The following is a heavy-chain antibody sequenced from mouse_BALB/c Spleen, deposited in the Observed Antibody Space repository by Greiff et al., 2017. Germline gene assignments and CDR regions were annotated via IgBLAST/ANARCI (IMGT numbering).Heavy chain of an antibody. V-gene: IGHV3-2*02. Sequence: EVMLQESGPGLVKPSQSLSLTCTVTGYSITSDYAWNWIRQFPGNKLEWMGYISYSGSTSYNPSLKSRISITRDTSKNQFFLQLNSVTTEDTATYYCARSYRYDAWFAYWGQGTLVTVSA. CDR1: GYSITSDYA. CDR2: ISYSGST. CDR3: ARSYRYDAWFAY. D-gene: IGHD2-14*01. J-gene: IGHJ3*01.